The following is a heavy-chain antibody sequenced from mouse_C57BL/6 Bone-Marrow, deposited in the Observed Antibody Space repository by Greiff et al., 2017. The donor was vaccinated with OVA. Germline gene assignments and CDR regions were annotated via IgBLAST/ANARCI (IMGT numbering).Heavy chain of an antibody. CDR3: ARHRTRAMDY. J-gene: IGHJ4*01. V-gene: IGHV5-6*01. CDR2: ISSGGSYT. Sequence: DVHLVESGGDLVKPGGSLKLSCAASGFTFSSYGMSWVRQTPDKRLEWVATISSGGSYTYYPDSVKGRFTISRDNAKNTLYLQMSSLKSEDTAMYYCARHRTRAMDYWGQGTSVTVSS. CDR1: GFTFSSYG.